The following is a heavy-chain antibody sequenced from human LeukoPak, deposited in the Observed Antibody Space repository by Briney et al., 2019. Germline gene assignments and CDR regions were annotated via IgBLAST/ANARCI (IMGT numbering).Heavy chain of an antibody. CDR1: GFTFSSYW. CDR2: IKQDGGEK. CDR3: ARDYYDSSGYYHAAFDY. J-gene: IGHJ4*02. V-gene: IGHV3-7*01. D-gene: IGHD3-22*01. Sequence: GGSLRLSCAASGFTFSSYWMSWVRQAPGKGLEWVANIKQDGGEKYYVDSVKGRFTISRDNAKNSLYLQMNSLRAEDTAVYYCARDYYDSSGYYHAAFDYWGQGTLVTVSS.